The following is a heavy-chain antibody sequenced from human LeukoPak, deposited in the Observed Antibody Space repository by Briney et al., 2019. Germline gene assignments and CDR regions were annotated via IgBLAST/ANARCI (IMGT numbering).Heavy chain of an antibody. CDR3: ARDRGQQLEFDY. CDR1: GFTFSDYY. V-gene: IGHV3-11*05. Sequence: GSPLTLSCAASGFTFSDYYMSWIRQAPGRGLEWVSYISSSSSYTNYADSVKGRFTISRDNAKNSLYLQMNSLRAEDTAVYYCARDRGQQLEFDYWGQGTLVTVSS. J-gene: IGHJ4*02. D-gene: IGHD6-13*01. CDR2: ISSSSSYT.